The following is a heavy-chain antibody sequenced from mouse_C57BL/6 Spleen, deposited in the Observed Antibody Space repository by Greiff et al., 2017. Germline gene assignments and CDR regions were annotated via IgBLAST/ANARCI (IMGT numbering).Heavy chain of an antibody. CDR3: ARAAGGSSQYYYAMDY. CDR2: IYPGDGDT. CDR1: GYAFSSYW. J-gene: IGHJ4*01. V-gene: IGHV1-80*01. D-gene: IGHD1-1*01. Sequence: QVHVKQSGAELVKPGASVKISCKASGYAFSSYWMNWVKQRPGKGLEWIGQIYPGDGDTNYNGKFKGKATLTADKSSSTAYMQLSSLTSEDSAVYFCARAAGGSSQYYYAMDYWGQGTSVTVSS.